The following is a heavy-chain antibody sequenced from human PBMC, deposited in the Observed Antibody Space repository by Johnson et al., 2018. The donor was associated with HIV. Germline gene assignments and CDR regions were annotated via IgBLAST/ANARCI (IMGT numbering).Heavy chain of an antibody. J-gene: IGHJ3*02. Sequence: VQLVESGGGVVQPGGSLRLSCAASGFTFSTYGMHWVRQAPGKGLEWVANIKQDGSEKYYVDSVKGRFTISRDNAKNSLYLQMNSLKTEDTAVYYCTTDKGQPLSIDAFDIWGQGTMVTVSS. CDR3: TTDKGQPLSIDAFDI. CDR2: IKQDGSEK. D-gene: IGHD2-2*01. CDR1: GFTFSTYG. V-gene: IGHV3-7*03.